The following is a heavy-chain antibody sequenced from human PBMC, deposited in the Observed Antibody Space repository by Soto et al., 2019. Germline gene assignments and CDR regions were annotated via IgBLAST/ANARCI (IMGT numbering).Heavy chain of an antibody. CDR1: GGTFSSYT. J-gene: IGHJ1*01. Sequence: QVQLVQSGAEVKKPGSSVKVSCKASGGTFSSYTISWVRQAPGQGLEWMGRIIPILGIANYAQKFQGRVTITADKSTSTAYMELSSLRSEDTAVYYCATPPRGNSFMYFQHWGQGTLVTVSS. CDR3: ATPPRGNSFMYFQH. D-gene: IGHD4-4*01. V-gene: IGHV1-69*02. CDR2: IIPILGIA.